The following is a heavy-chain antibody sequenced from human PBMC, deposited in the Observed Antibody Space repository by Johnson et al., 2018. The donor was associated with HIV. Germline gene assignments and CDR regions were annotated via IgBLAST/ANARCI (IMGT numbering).Heavy chain of an antibody. J-gene: IGHJ3*02. D-gene: IGHD1-26*01. CDR3: ARDARWDEAFGI. V-gene: IGHV3-9*01. Sequence: VQLVESGGGLVQPGRSLRLSCAASGFTFDDYAMHWFRQAPGKGLEWVSGISWNSGSIGQADSVKGRFTISRDNAKNSLFLQMNSLRAEDTAGYYCARDARWDEAFGIWGQGTMVTVSS. CDR1: GFTFDDYA. CDR2: ISWNSGSI.